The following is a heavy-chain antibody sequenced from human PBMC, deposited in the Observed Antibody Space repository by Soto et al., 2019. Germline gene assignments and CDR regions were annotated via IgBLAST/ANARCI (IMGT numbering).Heavy chain of an antibody. CDR2: ISSSSSYT. D-gene: IGHD5-12*01. V-gene: IGHV3-11*05. CDR1: GFTFSDYY. J-gene: IGHJ4*02. CDR3: ARDLGDSGYDLTFDY. Sequence: QVQLVESGGGLVKPGGSLRLSCAASGFTFSDYYMSWIRQAPGKGLEWVSYISSSSSYTNYADSVKGRFTISRDNAKNSLYLQMNSLRVEDTAVYYCARDLGDSGYDLTFDYWGQGTLVTVSS.